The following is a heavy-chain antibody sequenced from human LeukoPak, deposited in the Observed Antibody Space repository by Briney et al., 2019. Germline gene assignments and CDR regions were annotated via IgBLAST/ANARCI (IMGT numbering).Heavy chain of an antibody. D-gene: IGHD4-17*01. CDR1: GGSISSSSYY. V-gene: IGHV4-61*05. Sequence: SETLSLTCTVSGGSISSSSYYWGWIRQPPGKGLEWIGYIYYSGSTNYNPSLKSRVTISVDTSKDQFSLKLSFVTAADTAVYYCARGGDYFDYWGQGTLVTVSS. CDR3: ARGGDYFDY. J-gene: IGHJ4*02. CDR2: IYYSGST.